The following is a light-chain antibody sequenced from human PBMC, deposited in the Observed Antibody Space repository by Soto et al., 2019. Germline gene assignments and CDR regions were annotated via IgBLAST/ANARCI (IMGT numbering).Light chain of an antibody. J-gene: IGKJ2*03. CDR3: QQSYSTPR. Sequence: DIQMTQSPSSLSASVGDRVTITCRASQSISNYLNWYQQKPGEAPQLLIYAASKLQSWVPARFSGSGSGTDFTLTISNLQPEDFATYYCQQSYSTPRFGQGTMLEIK. CDR1: QSISNY. CDR2: AAS. V-gene: IGKV1-39*01.